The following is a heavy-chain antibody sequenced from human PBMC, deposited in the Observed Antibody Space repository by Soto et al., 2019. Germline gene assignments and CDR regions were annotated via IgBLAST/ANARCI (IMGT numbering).Heavy chain of an antibody. V-gene: IGHV3-7*01. CDR1: GFAFSNYW. D-gene: IGHD3-22*01. Sequence: EVQLVESGGGLVQPGGSLRLSCAASGFAFSNYWMSWVRQAPGKGLEWVATIKQDGSEKYYVDSVKGRFTISRDKAKNSLYLQMNSLRAEDTAVYHCARGGTSMIVVGAFDGWGQGALVTVSS. J-gene: IGHJ4*02. CDR3: ARGGTSMIVVGAFDG. CDR2: IKQDGSEK.